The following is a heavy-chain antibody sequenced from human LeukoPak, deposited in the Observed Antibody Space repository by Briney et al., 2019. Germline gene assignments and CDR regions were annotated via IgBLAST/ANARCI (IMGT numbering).Heavy chain of an antibody. CDR2: ISSSGSYI. J-gene: IGHJ4*02. Sequence: GGSLSLSCAASGFTFSTYNMNWVRQAPGQGLEWVTFISSSGSYIYYADSVKGRFTISRDNAKNSLYVQMNSLRAEDTAVYYCARDRGGSAPYYFDHWGRGTLVTVSS. D-gene: IGHD2-15*01. CDR1: GFTFSTYN. V-gene: IGHV3-21*01. CDR3: ARDRGGSAPYYFDH.